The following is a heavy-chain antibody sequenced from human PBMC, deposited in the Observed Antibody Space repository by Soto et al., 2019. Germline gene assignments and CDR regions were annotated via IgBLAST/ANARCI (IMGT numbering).Heavy chain of an antibody. J-gene: IGHJ4*02. Sequence: QVQLVESGGGVVQPGRSLRLSCAASGFTFSSYGMHWVRQAPGKGLEWVAVISYDGSNKYYADSVKGRFTISRDNSKNTLYLQMNSLRAEDTAVYYCVKPRGVAARPTPFDYWGQGTLVTVSS. CDR1: GFTFSSYG. CDR2: ISYDGSNK. D-gene: IGHD6-6*01. CDR3: VKPRGVAARPTPFDY. V-gene: IGHV3-30*18.